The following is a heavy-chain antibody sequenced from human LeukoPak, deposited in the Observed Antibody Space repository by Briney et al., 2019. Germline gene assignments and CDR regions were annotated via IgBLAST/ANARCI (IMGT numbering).Heavy chain of an antibody. CDR1: GFTFSSYG. CDR2: IRYDGSNK. D-gene: IGHD6-19*01. J-gene: IGHJ4*02. CDR3: AKDRRCGIAVAGYVDY. V-gene: IGHV3-30*02. Sequence: PGGSLRLSCAASGFTFSSYGMHWVRQAPGKGLEWVAFIRYDGSNKYYADSVKGRFTISRDNSKNTLYLQMNSLRAEDTAVYYCAKDRRCGIAVAGYVDYWGQGTLVTVSS.